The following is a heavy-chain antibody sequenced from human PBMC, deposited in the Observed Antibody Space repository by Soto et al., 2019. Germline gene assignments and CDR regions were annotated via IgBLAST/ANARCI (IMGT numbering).Heavy chain of an antibody. D-gene: IGHD5-12*01. CDR2: ISGSGGST. V-gene: IGHV3-23*01. CDR3: AQDHTYSGYDFLVY. Sequence: EVQLLESGGGLVQPGGSLRLSCAASGFTFSSYAMSWVRQAPGKGLEWVSAISGSGGSTYYADSVKGRFTISRDNSKNTLYLQMYCLRAEDTAVYYCAQDHTYSGYDFLVYWGQGTLVTVSS. CDR1: GFTFSSYA. J-gene: IGHJ4*02.